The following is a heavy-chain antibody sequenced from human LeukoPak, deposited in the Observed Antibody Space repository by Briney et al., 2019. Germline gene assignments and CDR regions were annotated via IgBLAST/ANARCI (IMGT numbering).Heavy chain of an antibody. Sequence: GGSLRLSCAGSGFTFSGYSMNWVRQAPGKGLEWVSYISGGSTTIYYTDSVKGRFTISRDNTKNSLYLQMNSLRAEDTAVYYCARDSYVEYFDYWGQGTLVTVSS. CDR1: GFTFSGYS. J-gene: IGHJ4*02. CDR2: ISGGSTTI. V-gene: IGHV3-48*01. D-gene: IGHD3-16*01. CDR3: ARDSYVEYFDY.